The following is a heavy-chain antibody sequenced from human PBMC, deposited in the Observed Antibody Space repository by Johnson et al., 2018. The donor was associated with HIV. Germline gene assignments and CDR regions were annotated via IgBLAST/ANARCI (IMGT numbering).Heavy chain of an antibody. CDR1: GFTFSSYG. D-gene: IGHD2-15*01. CDR2: IRYDGSNK. Sequence: QVQLVESGGGVVQPGGSLRLSCAASGFTFSSYGMHWVRQAPGKGLEWVAFIRYDGSNKYYADSVKGRFTISRDNSKNTLYLQMNSLRAEDTAVYYCAKDREPSVVVVAAIDAFDIWGQGTMVTVSS. CDR3: AKDREPSVVVVAAIDAFDI. V-gene: IGHV3-30*02. J-gene: IGHJ3*02.